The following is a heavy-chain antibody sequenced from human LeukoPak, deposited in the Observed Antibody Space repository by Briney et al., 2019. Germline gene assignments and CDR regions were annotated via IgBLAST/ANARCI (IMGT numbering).Heavy chain of an antibody. CDR3: ARVGYSSIWYVDF. J-gene: IGHJ4*02. CDR2: INSDGSST. D-gene: IGHD6-13*01. V-gene: IGHV3-74*01. Sequence: GGSLRLSCAASGFTFSSYWMHWVRQAPGKGLVWVSRINSDGSSTTYADSVQGRFTISRDNAKNTLYLQMNSLRAEDTAVYYCARVGYSSIWYVDFWGQGTLVTVSP. CDR1: GFTFSSYW.